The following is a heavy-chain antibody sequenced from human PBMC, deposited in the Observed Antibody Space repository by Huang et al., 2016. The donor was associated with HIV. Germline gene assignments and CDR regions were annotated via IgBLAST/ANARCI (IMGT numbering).Heavy chain of an antibody. CDR2: SKPKNGNI. CDR1: GYSFTTYD. J-gene: IGHJ5*02. V-gene: IGHV1-8*01. Sequence: QVQLVQSGAEVKKPGASVQVSCKASGYSFTTYDINWVRQAPGQGLESVAWSKPKNGNIDYAKRFQGRLTVTRNTSISTAYMELINLRSEDTAIYYCASLRPVVDVIDSPQRWSDPWGQGTLVSVSS. CDR3: ASLRPVVDVIDSPQRWSDP. D-gene: IGHD2-15*01.